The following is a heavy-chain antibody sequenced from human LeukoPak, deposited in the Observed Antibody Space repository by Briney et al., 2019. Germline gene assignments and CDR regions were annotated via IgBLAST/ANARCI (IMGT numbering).Heavy chain of an antibody. CDR2: ISAYNGNT. D-gene: IGHD3-10*01. CDR1: GYTFTSYG. Sequence: ASVKVSCKASGYTFTSYGISWVRQAPGQGLEWMGWISAYNGNTNYAQKLQGRVTMTTDTSASTAYMELRSLRSDDTAVYYCARDLSMVRGVTPGYWGQGTLVTVSS. J-gene: IGHJ4*02. V-gene: IGHV1-18*01. CDR3: ARDLSMVRGVTPGY.